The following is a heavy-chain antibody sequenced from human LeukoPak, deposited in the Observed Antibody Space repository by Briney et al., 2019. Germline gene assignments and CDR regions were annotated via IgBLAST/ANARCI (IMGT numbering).Heavy chain of an antibody. CDR2: ISSSGSTI. CDR1: GFTFSSYE. Sequence: GGSLRRSCAAAGFTFSSYEMNWVRQAPGKGLEWVSYISSSGSTIYYADSVKGRFTISRDNAKNSLYLQMNSLRAEDTAVYYCARDQDDFWSGYSSVDYWGQGTLVTVSS. CDR3: ARDQDDFWSGYSSVDY. J-gene: IGHJ4*02. V-gene: IGHV3-48*03. D-gene: IGHD3-3*01.